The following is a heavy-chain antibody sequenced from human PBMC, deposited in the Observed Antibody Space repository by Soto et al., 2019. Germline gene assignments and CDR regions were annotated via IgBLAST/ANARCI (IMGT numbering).Heavy chain of an antibody. D-gene: IGHD3-10*01. CDR2: IGPASGDT. J-gene: IGHJ4*02. CDR3: GRGRSGQLVVFY. V-gene: IGHV1-2*02. CDR1: GYTFTGHY. Sequence: QVQLVQSGAEVKKPGASVKVSCKASGYTFTGHYIHWVRQAPGQGPEWMGEIGPASGDTRYAQKFQGRVTMTRDTSITTVYMELNNLSPDDTAVYYCGRGRSGQLVVFYWGQGTPVTVS.